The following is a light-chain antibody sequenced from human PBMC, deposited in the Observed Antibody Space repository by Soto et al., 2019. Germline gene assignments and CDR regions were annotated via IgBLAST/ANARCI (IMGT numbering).Light chain of an antibody. CDR2: GAS. CDR3: LQHTYIWS. CDR1: QDIGGR. V-gene: IGKV1-12*01. J-gene: IGKJ1*01. Sequence: DIQMTQSPSSVSASVGDRITITCRTSQDIGGRLGWFQQKPGKAPKRLIFGASNLESGVPSRFSGTGSGTEFILTITNLQPEDFATYYCLQHTYIWSFGQGTKVDI.